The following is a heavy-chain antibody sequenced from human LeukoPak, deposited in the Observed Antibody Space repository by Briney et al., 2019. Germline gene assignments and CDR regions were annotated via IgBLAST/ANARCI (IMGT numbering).Heavy chain of an antibody. D-gene: IGHD2-15*01. CDR2: TYYRPKWYN. CDR1: GDSVSSNSAA. Sequence: SQTLSLTCAISGDSVSSNSAAWNWIRQSPSRGLEWLGRTYYRPKWYNDYAVSVRSRITINPDTSKNQFSLQLNSVTPEDTAVYYCAREYCSGGSCYWFDPWGQGTLVTVST. J-gene: IGHJ5*02. CDR3: AREYCSGGSCYWFDP. V-gene: IGHV6-1*01.